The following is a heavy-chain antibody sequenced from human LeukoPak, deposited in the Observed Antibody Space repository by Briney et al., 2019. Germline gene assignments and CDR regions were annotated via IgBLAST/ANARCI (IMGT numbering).Heavy chain of an antibody. CDR2: IRSKAYGGTT. V-gene: IGHV3-49*04. J-gene: IGHJ3*02. CDR3: TRDRPGPLRYFDWFLAPVAFDI. CDR1: GFTFCDYA. Sequence: PGGSLRLSCTASGFTFCDYAMSWVRQAPGKGLEWVGFIRSKAYGGTTEYAASVKGRFTISRDDSKSIAYLQMNSLKTEDTAVYYCTRDRPGPLRYFDWFLAPVAFDIWGQGTMVTVSS. D-gene: IGHD3-9*01.